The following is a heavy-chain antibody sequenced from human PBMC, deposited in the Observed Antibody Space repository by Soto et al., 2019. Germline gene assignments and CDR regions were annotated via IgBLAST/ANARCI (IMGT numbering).Heavy chain of an antibody. D-gene: IGHD3-10*01. J-gene: IGHJ4*02. Sequence: XGSRMIFVQGSGYNYTTFLLDWVRKVPGKGSEGMGIIYPGDSETKYSPDFEGQVTISADRSTNTAYLQWRSLRASDTAMYYCARLGFPGAIYFDSWGLGTLVTVSS. CDR2: IYPGDSET. V-gene: IGHV5-51*01. CDR3: ARLGFPGAIYFDS. CDR1: GYNYTTFL.